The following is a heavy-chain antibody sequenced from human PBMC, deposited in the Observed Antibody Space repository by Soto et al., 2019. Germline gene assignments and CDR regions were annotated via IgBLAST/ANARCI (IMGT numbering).Heavy chain of an antibody. Sequence: SVKLSCKASGGTFSSFAISWVRQAPGQGLEWMGGISPIYGTANYAQKFQGRVTITADASTRTAYMELSSLRSEDTAVYYCAKDRRADWESYYYYAMDVWGQGTTVTAP. CDR3: AKDRRADWESYYYYAMDV. CDR1: GGTFSSFA. V-gene: IGHV1-69*13. CDR2: ISPIYGTA. D-gene: IGHD1-26*01. J-gene: IGHJ6*02.